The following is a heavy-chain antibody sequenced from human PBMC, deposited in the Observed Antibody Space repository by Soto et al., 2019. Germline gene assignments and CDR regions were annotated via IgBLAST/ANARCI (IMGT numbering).Heavy chain of an antibody. CDR3: ARLSSSSSIDY. CDR2: IYPGDSET. V-gene: IGHV5-51*01. CDR1: GYSFSSYW. D-gene: IGHD6-6*01. Sequence: GESLKISCKGSGYSFSSYWIGWVRQMPGKGLEWMGFIYPGDSETRYSPSFQGQVTISVDKSISTAYLQWSSLKASDTAMYYCARLSSSSSIDYWGQGTLVTVSS. J-gene: IGHJ4*02.